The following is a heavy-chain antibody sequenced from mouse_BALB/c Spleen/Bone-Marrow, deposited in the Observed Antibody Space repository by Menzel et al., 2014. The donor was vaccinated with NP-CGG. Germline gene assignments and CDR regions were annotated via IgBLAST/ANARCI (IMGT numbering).Heavy chain of an antibody. D-gene: IGHD1-1*01. Sequence: EVQLQESGGGLVQPGGSLKLSCAASGFDFSRYWMSWVRQAPGKGLEWIGEINPDSSTINYTPSLKDKLIISRDNAKNTLYLQMSKVRSEDTALYYCARLSYYGRFAYWGQGTLVTVSA. CDR3: ARLSYYGRFAY. CDR2: INPDSSTI. J-gene: IGHJ3*01. CDR1: GFDFSRYW. V-gene: IGHV4-1*02.